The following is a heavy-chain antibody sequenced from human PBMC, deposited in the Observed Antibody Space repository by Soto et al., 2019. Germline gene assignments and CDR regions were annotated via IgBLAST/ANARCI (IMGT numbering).Heavy chain of an antibody. CDR3: ARTTFYDIFTAYYSLFDY. V-gene: IGHV4-31*03. Sequence: QVQLQESGPGLVKPSQTLTLTCTVSGGSISSGRFYWSWIHQHPGKGLEWIGHISDSGSSYYNPSLESRVSISVDTSKNQFSLKLSAVTAADTAVYFCARTTFYDIFTAYYSLFDYWGQGTMVTVSS. D-gene: IGHD3-9*01. CDR1: GGSISSGRFY. CDR2: ISDSGSS. J-gene: IGHJ4*02.